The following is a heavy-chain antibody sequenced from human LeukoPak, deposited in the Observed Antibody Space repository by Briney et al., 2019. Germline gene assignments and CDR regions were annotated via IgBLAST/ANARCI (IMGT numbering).Heavy chain of an antibody. D-gene: IGHD2-15*01. J-gene: IGHJ4*02. Sequence: GGSLRLSCAASGFTFSSYEMNWVRQAPGKGLEWVSYISSGGSTIYYADSVKGRFTVSRDNAKNSLYLQISNLRAEDTALYYCARDRGYCSSGSCYGLYFDSWGQGTLVTVSS. CDR2: ISSGGSTI. V-gene: IGHV3-48*03. CDR3: ARDRGYCSSGSCYGLYFDS. CDR1: GFTFSSYE.